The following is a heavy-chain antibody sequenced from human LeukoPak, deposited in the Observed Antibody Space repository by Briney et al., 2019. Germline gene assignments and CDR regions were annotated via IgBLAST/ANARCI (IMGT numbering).Heavy chain of an antibody. Sequence: SVKVSCKASGGTFTSYAISWVRQAPGQGLEWMGGIIPIFGTANYAQKFQVRVTITADESTSTAYMELSSLRSEDTAVYYCARGKVPAAIGDSFGWFDPWGQGTLVTVSS. CDR3: ARGKVPAAIGDSFGWFDP. J-gene: IGHJ5*02. CDR2: IIPIFGTA. V-gene: IGHV1-69*01. CDR1: GGTFTSYA. D-gene: IGHD2-2*01.